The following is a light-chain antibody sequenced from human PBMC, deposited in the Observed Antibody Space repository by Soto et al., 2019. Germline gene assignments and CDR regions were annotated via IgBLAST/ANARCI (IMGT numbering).Light chain of an antibody. CDR1: QSVSSN. Sequence: EIVMTQSPATLSVSPGERATLSCRASQSVSSNLAWYQQKPGQAPRLLIYGASTRATDIPARFSGSGSGTEFTLTISSLQSEDFAVYYCQQYNNWLPYTFGQGTKVDIK. CDR2: GAS. J-gene: IGKJ2*01. V-gene: IGKV3-15*01. CDR3: QQYNNWLPYT.